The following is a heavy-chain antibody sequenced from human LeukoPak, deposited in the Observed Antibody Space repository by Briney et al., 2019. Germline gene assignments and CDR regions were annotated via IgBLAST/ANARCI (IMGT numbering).Heavy chain of an antibody. D-gene: IGHD2-15*01. Sequence: PSETLSLTCAVYGGSFSGYYWSWIRQPAGKGLEWIGRIYTSGSTNYNPSLKSRVTMSVDTSKNQFSLKLSSVTAADTAVYYCARVFCSGGSCYPNYYYYYGMDVWGQGTTVTVSS. J-gene: IGHJ6*02. V-gene: IGHV4-59*10. CDR3: ARVFCSGGSCYPNYYYYYGMDV. CDR2: IYTSGST. CDR1: GGSFSGYY.